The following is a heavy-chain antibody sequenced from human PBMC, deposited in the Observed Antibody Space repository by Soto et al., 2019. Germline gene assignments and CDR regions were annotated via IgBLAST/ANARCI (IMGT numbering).Heavy chain of an antibody. V-gene: IGHV4-59*11. CDR2: IYYSGST. Sequence: SETLCVTCTVAGGSISSHDWSWIRQPPGKGLEWIGYIYYSGSTNYNPSLKSRLTISVATSKNQFSLNLRSVTAADTAVYYCARDLGSTVSGNWFDPWGQGTLVTVSS. CDR1: GGSISSHD. D-gene: IGHD4-17*01. J-gene: IGHJ5*02. CDR3: ARDLGSTVSGNWFDP.